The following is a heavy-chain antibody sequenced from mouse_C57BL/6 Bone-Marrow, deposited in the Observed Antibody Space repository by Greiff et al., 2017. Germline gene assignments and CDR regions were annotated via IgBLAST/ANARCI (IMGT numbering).Heavy chain of an antibody. CDR1: GYAFSSSW. CDR3: ASLELRAY. Sequence: VQLQESGPELVKPGASVKISCKASGYAFSSSWMNWVKQRPGKGLEWIGRIYPGDGDTNYNGKFKGKATLTADKSSSTAYMQISSLTSEDSAVYFCASLELRAYWGQGTLVTVSA. D-gene: IGHD1-1*01. J-gene: IGHJ3*01. V-gene: IGHV1-82*01. CDR2: IYPGDGDT.